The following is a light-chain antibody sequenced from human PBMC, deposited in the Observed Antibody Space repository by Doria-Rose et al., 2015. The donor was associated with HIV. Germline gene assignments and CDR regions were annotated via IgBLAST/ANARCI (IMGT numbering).Light chain of an antibody. Sequence: QSALTQPATVSGSPGQSITISCTGTTSDVGSYEYVSWYQLRPDNVPKLIIFDFRQRPAGVSDRFSGSKSGNTASLTISGLQAEDEADYYCCSFTAITTSLVFGGGTKLTVL. CDR2: DFR. CDR3: CSFTAITTSLV. J-gene: IGLJ2*01. V-gene: IGLV2-14*03. CDR1: TSDVGSYEY.